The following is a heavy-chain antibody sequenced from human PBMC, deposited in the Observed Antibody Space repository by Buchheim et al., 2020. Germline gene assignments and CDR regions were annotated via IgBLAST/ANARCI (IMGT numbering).Heavy chain of an antibody. CDR2: SYYTGST. Sequence: QVQLQESGPGLVKPSETLSLTCTVSGDSVSSSSYYWSWIRQPPRKGLEWIGYSYYTGSTNYNPSLKSRVTISVETPKNQFSLKLSSVTAADTAVYYCARESRYSYGFGNYWGQGTL. J-gene: IGHJ4*02. CDR1: GDSVSSSSYY. D-gene: IGHD5-18*01. CDR3: ARESRYSYGFGNY. V-gene: IGHV4-61*01.